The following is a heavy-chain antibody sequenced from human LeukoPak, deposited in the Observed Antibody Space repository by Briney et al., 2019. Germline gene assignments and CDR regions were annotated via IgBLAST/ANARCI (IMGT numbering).Heavy chain of an antibody. CDR3: ARDLLYSSGWSASGMDV. CDR1: GYTFTSHG. D-gene: IGHD6-19*01. Sequence: SVKVSCKASGYTFTSHGISWVRQAPGHGLEWMGWISTYNGNTNYARKLQGRVSMTTDTSTSTAYMDPRSLRSDDTSVYYGARDLLYSSGWSASGMDVRGKETTVTISS. V-gene: IGHV1-18*01. CDR2: ISTYNGNT. J-gene: IGHJ6*03.